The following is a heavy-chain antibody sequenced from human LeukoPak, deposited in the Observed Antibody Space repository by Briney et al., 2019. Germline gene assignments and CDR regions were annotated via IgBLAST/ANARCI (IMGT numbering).Heavy chain of an antibody. Sequence: SETLSLTCTVSGYSISSGYYWGWIRQPPGKGLEWIGSIYHSGSTYYNPSLKSRLTISVDTSKNQFSLNLSSVTAADAAVYYCARELIGVVPADTVAYFYGMDVWGQGTTVTVSS. J-gene: IGHJ6*02. V-gene: IGHV4-38-2*02. CDR3: ARELIGVVPADTVAYFYGMDV. CDR2: IYHSGST. D-gene: IGHD2-15*01. CDR1: GYSISSGYY.